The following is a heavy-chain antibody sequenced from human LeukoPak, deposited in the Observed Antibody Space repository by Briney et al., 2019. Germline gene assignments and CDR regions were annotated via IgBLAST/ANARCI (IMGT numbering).Heavy chain of an antibody. Sequence: PSETLSLTCTVSGGSISSYYWSWIRQPAGKGLEWIGYIYHSGSTNYNPSLKSRVTISVDTSQNQFYLKLSSVTAADTAVYYCARGPSGYHNTGGQGTLVTVSS. V-gene: IGHV4-59*01. CDR1: GGSISSYY. D-gene: IGHD5-12*01. J-gene: IGHJ4*02. CDR3: ARGPSGYHNT. CDR2: IYHSGST.